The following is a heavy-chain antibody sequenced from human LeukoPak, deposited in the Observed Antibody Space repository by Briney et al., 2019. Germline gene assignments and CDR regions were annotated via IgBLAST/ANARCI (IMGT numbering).Heavy chain of an antibody. V-gene: IGHV3-23*01. Sequence: PGGSLRLSCAASGFTFSSYAMSWVRQAPGKGLEWVSAISGSGGSTYYADSVKGRFTISRDNAKNSLYLQMNSLRAEDTAVYYCARMIVVVREDAFDIWGQGTMVTVSS. CDR3: ARMIVVVREDAFDI. J-gene: IGHJ3*02. CDR2: ISGSGGST. CDR1: GFTFSSYA. D-gene: IGHD3-22*01.